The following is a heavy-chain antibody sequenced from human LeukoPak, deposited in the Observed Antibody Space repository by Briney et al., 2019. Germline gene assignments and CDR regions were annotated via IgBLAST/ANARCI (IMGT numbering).Heavy chain of an antibody. Sequence: ASVKVSCKASGYTFTGYYMHWVRQAPGQGLEWMGWINPNSGGTNYAQKLQGRVTMTRDTSISTAYMELSRLRSDDTAVYYCARGKAYRIVVVTATPPDYWGQGTLVTVSS. D-gene: IGHD2-21*02. CDR3: ARGKAYRIVVVTATPPDY. J-gene: IGHJ4*02. CDR1: GYTFTGYY. V-gene: IGHV1-2*02. CDR2: INPNSGGT.